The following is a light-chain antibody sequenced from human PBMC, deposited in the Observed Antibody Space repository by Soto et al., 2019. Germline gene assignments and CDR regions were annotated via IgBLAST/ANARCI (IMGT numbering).Light chain of an antibody. CDR3: SSYRTGGSYV. Sequence: QSALTQPASVSGSPGLSIAISCTGTSSDVGGYNSVSWYQQHPGKAPKLVIYDVTSRPSGVSNRFSGSNSGTTASLTISGLQAEDDGDYYCSSYRTGGSYVFGTGTKLTVL. CDR2: DVT. V-gene: IGLV2-14*01. J-gene: IGLJ1*01. CDR1: SSDVGGYNS.